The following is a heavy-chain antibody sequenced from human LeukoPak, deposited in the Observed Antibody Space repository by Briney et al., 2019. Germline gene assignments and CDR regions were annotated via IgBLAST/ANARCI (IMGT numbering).Heavy chain of an antibody. Sequence: ASVKVSCTASGYTFTNNYLHWVRQAPGQGLEWMGMIYPSDGSTSYAQNFQGRVTVTRDTSTTTVHMELRGLRSEDTAVYYCARDQEGFDYWGQGTVVTVSS. CDR2: IYPSDGST. V-gene: IGHV1-46*01. CDR3: ARDQEGFDY. CDR1: GYTFTNNY. J-gene: IGHJ4*02.